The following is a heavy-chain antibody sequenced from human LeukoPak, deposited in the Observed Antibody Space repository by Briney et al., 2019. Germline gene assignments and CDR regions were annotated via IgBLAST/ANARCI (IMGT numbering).Heavy chain of an antibody. D-gene: IGHD3-3*01. J-gene: IGHJ4*02. V-gene: IGHV3-74*01. CDR2: INSDGSST. CDR3: ARDPDHGVVIIYFDY. CDR1: GFTFSSYW. Sequence: GXXLRLSCAASGFTFSSYWMHWVRQAPGKGLVWVSRINSDGSSTIYADSVKGRFTISRDNAKNTLYLQMNSLRAEDTAVYYCARDPDHGVVIIYFDYWGQGTLVTVSS.